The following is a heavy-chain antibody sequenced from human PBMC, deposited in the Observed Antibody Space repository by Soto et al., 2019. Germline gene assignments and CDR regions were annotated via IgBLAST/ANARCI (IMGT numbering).Heavy chain of an antibody. J-gene: IGHJ6*02. D-gene: IGHD3-3*01. V-gene: IGHV3-48*03. Sequence: GGSLRLSCAASGSTFSSYEMNWVRQAPGKGLEWVSYISSSGSTIYYADSVKGRFTISRDNAKNSLYLQMNSLRAEDTAVYYCARGFGFWSAYYYYGMDVWGQGTTVTVSS. CDR3: ARGFGFWSAYYYYGMDV. CDR1: GSTFSSYE. CDR2: ISSSGSTI.